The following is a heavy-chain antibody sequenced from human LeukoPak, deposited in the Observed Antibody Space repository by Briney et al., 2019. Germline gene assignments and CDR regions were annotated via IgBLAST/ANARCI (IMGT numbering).Heavy chain of an antibody. Sequence: GGSLRLSCAASGFTFSSYAMSWVRQAPGKGLEWVAFIYYDGKNKYYADSVKGRFTISRDNSKNTLFLQMNSLRAEDTALYYCAKPVEPDSQTRLDPWGQGTLVTVSS. J-gene: IGHJ5*02. CDR3: AKPVEPDSQTRLDP. V-gene: IGHV3-30*04. CDR2: IYYDGKNK. D-gene: IGHD1-14*01. CDR1: GFTFSSYA.